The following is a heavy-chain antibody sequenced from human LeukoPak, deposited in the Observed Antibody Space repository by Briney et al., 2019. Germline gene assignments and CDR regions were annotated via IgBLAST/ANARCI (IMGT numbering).Heavy chain of an antibody. V-gene: IGHV3-30*02. CDR1: GFTFSSYG. CDR3: AKITTMIYYYMDV. J-gene: IGHJ6*03. D-gene: IGHD3-3*01. Sequence: GGSLRLSCAASGFTFSSYGMHWVRQAPGKGLEWVAFIRYDGSNKYYADSVKGRFTISRDNSKNTLYLQMNSLRAEDTAVCYYAKITTMIYYYMDVWGKGTTVTVSS. CDR2: IRYDGSNK.